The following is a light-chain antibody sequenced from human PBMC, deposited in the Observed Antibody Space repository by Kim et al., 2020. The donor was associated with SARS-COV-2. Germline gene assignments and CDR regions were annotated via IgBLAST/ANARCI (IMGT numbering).Light chain of an antibody. CDR3: QQYNNWLWT. CDR1: QSVSSD. Sequence: VSPGETASLSCRARQSVSSDLAWYQQKPGQAPRLLIYGASTRATGIPARFSGSGSGTEFTLTISSLQSEDFAVYYCQQYNNWLWTFGQGTKVDIK. CDR2: GAS. V-gene: IGKV3-15*01. J-gene: IGKJ1*01.